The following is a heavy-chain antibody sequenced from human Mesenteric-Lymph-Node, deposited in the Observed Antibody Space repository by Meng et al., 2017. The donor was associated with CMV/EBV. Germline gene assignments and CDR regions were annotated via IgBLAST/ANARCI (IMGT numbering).Heavy chain of an antibody. V-gene: IGHV4-59*01. J-gene: IGHJ6*02. Sequence: SETLSLTCTVSGASITSYFWSWVRQPPGKGLEWIGYISYSGGTNYSPSLKSRVTILVDTSKNQFSLRLTSVTAADTAVYYCARVKGALERYVYKFYGMDVWGQGTTVTVSS. D-gene: IGHD1-1*01. CDR2: ISYSGGT. CDR1: GASITSYF. CDR3: ARVKGALERYVYKFYGMDV.